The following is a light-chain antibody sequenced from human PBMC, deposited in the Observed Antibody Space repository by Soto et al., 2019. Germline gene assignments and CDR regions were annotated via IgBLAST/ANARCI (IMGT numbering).Light chain of an antibody. V-gene: IGKV1-12*02. CDR2: DAA. CDR3: QQANGFPFT. CDR1: QGVSSW. Sequence: DIQMTQSPSFVSASVGDRVTITCRASQGVSSWLAWYLQKPGLAPKPLIYDAANAQSAVPSRFTGRGSGTDFSLTITSLQPEDFGTYYCQQANGFPFTFGPGTTVEMK. J-gene: IGKJ3*01.